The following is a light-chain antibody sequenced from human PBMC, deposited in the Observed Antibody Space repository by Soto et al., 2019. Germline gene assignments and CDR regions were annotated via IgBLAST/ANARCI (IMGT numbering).Light chain of an antibody. CDR2: GAS. Sequence: DIQMTQSPSSLSASVGDRVTITCRASQGISNYLAWYQQKPGKVPQVLIYGASTLRSGVPSRISGSGSGTDFTLAISSQQPEDVATRYCQNYETAPVTFGQGTRVEIK. CDR3: QNYETAPVT. V-gene: IGKV1-27*01. J-gene: IGKJ1*01. CDR1: QGISNY.